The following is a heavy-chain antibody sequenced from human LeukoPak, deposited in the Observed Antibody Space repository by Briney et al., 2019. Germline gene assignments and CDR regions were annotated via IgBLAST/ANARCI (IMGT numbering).Heavy chain of an antibody. V-gene: IGHV3-23*01. J-gene: IGHJ3*02. Sequence: GGSLRLSCAASGFTFSSYAMSWVRQAPGKGLEWVSAISGSGGSTYYADSVKGRFTISRDNSKNTLYLQMNSLRVEDTAVYYCARGIAAPDDAFDIWGQGTMVTVS. CDR2: ISGSGGST. CDR1: GFTFSSYA. CDR3: ARGIAAPDDAFDI. D-gene: IGHD6-6*01.